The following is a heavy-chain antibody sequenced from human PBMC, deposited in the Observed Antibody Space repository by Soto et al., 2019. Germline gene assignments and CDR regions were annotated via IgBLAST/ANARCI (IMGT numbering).Heavy chain of an antibody. V-gene: IGHV4-61*01. D-gene: IGHD7-27*01. CDR1: GGSVSSGSYY. Sequence: QVQLQESGPGLVKPSETLSLTCTVSGGSVSSGSYYWSWIRQPPGKGLEWIGYIYYSGSTNYNPSLKRRVTISVDTSKNQFSLKLSSVTAADTAVYYCARAPSLGNWAETSLFDYWGQGTLVTVSS. CDR3: ARAPSLGNWAETSLFDY. CDR2: IYYSGST. J-gene: IGHJ4*02.